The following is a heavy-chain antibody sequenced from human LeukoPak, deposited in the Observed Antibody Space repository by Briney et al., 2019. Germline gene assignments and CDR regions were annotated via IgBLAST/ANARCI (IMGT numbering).Heavy chain of an antibody. D-gene: IGHD6-19*01. CDR1: GYSFTSYW. CDR3: ASKESGWYSWFDP. Sequence: ESLKISCKGSGYSFTSYWIGWVRQMPGKGLEWMGIIYPGDSDTRYNPSFQGQVTISADKSINTAYLQWSSLKASDTAMYYCASKESGWYSWFDPWGQGTLVTVSS. J-gene: IGHJ5*02. CDR2: IYPGDSDT. V-gene: IGHV5-51*01.